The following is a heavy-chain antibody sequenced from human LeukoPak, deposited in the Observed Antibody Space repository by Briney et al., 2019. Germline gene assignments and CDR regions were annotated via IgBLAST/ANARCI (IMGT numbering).Heavy chain of an antibody. CDR2: INPSGGST. D-gene: IGHD3-22*01. J-gene: IGHJ4*02. V-gene: IGHV1-46*01. Sequence: ASVKVSCKASGYTFTSYYMHWVRQAPGQGLEWMGIINPSGGSTSYAQKFQGRVTMTRDTSISTAYMELSRLRSDDTAVYYCARVYYDSSGYPDYWGQGTLVTVSS. CDR3: ARVYYDSSGYPDY. CDR1: GYTFTSYY.